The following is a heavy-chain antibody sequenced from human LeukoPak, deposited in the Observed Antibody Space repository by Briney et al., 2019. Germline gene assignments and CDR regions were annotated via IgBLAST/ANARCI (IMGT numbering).Heavy chain of an antibody. V-gene: IGHV3-11*04. CDR1: GFNFGGHC. CDR2: ISGNGRDI. Sequence: GGSLRLSCATSGFNFGGHCMSWVRQAPGKGPEWISYISGNGRDIAYADSVKGRFTISRDNAKNLLHLQMNSLRVEDTAVYYCARVREDTVVTTRCFDYWGQGTLVTVSS. CDR3: ARVREDTVVTTRCFDY. J-gene: IGHJ4*02. D-gene: IGHD4-23*01.